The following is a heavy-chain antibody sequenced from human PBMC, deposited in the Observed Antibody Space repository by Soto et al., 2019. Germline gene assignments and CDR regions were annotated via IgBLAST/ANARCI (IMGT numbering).Heavy chain of an antibody. CDR1: GGSISSSNW. CDR3: ARDPGIVVVPAAMEGAFDI. Sequence: SETLSLTCAVSGGSISSSNWWSWVRQPPGKGLEWIGEIYHSGSTNYNPSLKSRVTISVDKSKNQFSLKLSSVTAADTAVYYCARDPGIVVVPAAMEGAFDIWGQGTMVTVSS. D-gene: IGHD2-2*01. V-gene: IGHV4-4*02. CDR2: IYHSGST. J-gene: IGHJ3*02.